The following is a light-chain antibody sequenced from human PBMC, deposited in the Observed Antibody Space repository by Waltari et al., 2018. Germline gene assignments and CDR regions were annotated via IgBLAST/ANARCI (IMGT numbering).Light chain of an antibody. CDR1: QSVSSN. CDR2: GTS. Sequence: EIVMTQYPATLSVSPGERATLSCRASQSVSSNLAWYQQKPGQAPRFLIHGTSTRATGIPARFSGSGSATEFTLTISSLQSEDFAVYYCQQYNNWPPTFGGGTKVEIK. V-gene: IGKV3-15*01. CDR3: QQYNNWPPT. J-gene: IGKJ4*01.